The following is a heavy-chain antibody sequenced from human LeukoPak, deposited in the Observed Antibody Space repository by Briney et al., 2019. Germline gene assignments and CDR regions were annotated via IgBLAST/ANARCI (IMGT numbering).Heavy chain of an antibody. V-gene: IGHV3-23*01. J-gene: IGHJ4*02. CDR3: AKDDVYYDSFDY. CDR2: ISGSGGST. CDR1: GFTFSIYA. Sequence: GGSLRLSCAASGFTFSIYAMSWVRQAPGKGLERVSAISGSGGSTYYADSVKGRFTISRDNSKNTLYLQMNSLRAEDTAVYYCAKDDVYYDSFDYWGQGTLVTVSS. D-gene: IGHD3-22*01.